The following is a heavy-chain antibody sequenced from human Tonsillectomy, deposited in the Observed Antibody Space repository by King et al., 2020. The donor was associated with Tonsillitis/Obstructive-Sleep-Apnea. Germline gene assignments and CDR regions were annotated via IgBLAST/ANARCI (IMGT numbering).Heavy chain of an antibody. CDR1: GFTVSSNY. J-gene: IGHJ4*02. CDR2: IYSGGST. Sequence: VQLVESGGGLVQPGGSLRLSCAASGFTVSSNYMSWVRQAPGKGLEWVSVIYSGGSTYYADSVKGRFTISRDNSKNTLYLQMNSRRAEDTAVYYCARDPRRGSYGFDYWGQGTLVTVSS. D-gene: IGHD3-16*01. V-gene: IGHV3-66*01. CDR3: ARDPRRGSYGFDY.